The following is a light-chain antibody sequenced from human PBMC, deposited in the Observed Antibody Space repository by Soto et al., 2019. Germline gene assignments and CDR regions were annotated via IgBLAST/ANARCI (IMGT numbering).Light chain of an antibody. CDR3: QQYNDWPRRLT. J-gene: IGKJ4*01. CDR2: GAS. CDR1: QSVSIY. Sequence: EIVLTQSPGTLSLSPGDRATLSCRASQSVSIYLAWYQQKPGQAPRLLIYGASTRATGIPARFSGSGSGTEFTLTISSLQSEDFAVYYCQQYNDWPRRLTFGGGTKVEIK. V-gene: IGKV3-15*01.